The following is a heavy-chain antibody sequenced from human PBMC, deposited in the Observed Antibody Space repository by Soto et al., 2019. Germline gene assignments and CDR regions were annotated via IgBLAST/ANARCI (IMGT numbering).Heavy chain of an antibody. CDR1: RFTFSTCA. J-gene: IGHJ3*02. Sequence: EVQLLESEGGLVQPGGSLRLSCAASRFTFSTCAMSWVRQAPGRGLEWVSGISGSGAGTYYADSVKGRFTISRDNSKNTLYPQMNSLRAEDTAVYYCARSSGFYPDTFDIWGQGTMVTVSS. CDR3: ARSSGFYPDTFDI. V-gene: IGHV3-23*01. D-gene: IGHD3-22*01. CDR2: ISGSGAGT.